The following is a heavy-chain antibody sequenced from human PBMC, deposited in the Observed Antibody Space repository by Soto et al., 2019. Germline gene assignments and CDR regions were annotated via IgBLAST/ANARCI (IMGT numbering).Heavy chain of an antibody. Sequence: QVQLQESGPGLVKPSGTLSLTCAVSGVSISSHDWWTWVRQPPGKGLERIWESHQSENTNYNSSLESRVTISVDRSKNPFSLKLTSVAVADTTVFYCATTDSRRFYLGQGTLVTVSS. D-gene: IGHD6-13*01. CDR3: ATTDSRRFY. V-gene: IGHV4-4*02. CDR1: GVSISSHDW. J-gene: IGHJ4*02. CDR2: SHQSENT.